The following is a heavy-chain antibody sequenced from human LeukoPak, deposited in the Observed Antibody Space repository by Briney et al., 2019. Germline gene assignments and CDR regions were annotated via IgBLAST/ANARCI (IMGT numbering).Heavy chain of an antibody. CDR2: ISSSSSYI. V-gene: IGHV3-21*01. CDR1: GFTFSSYS. Sequence: GGSLRLSCAASGFTFSSYSMNWVRQAPGKGLEWVSSISSSSSYIYYADSVKGRFTISRDNAKNSLYLQMNSLRAEDTAVYYCARSDGDYGIGAFDIWGQGTMLTVSS. J-gene: IGHJ3*02. CDR3: ARSDGDYGIGAFDI. D-gene: IGHD4-17*01.